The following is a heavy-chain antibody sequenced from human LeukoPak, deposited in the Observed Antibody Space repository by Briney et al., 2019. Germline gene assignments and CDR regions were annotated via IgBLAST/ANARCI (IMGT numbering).Heavy chain of an antibody. V-gene: IGHV1-46*01. D-gene: IGHD2-21*02. Sequence: GASVKVSCKAYGYTFTSYYMHWVRQAPGQGLEWMGIINPSGGSTSYAQKFQGRVTMTRDTSTSTVYMELSSLRSEDTAVYYCARAHGCGGDCYSFHHWGQGTLVTVSS. CDR3: ARAHGCGGDCYSFHH. J-gene: IGHJ1*01. CDR2: INPSGGST. CDR1: GYTFTSYY.